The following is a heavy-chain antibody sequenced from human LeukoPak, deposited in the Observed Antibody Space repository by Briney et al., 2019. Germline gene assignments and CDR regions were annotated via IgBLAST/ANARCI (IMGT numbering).Heavy chain of an antibody. J-gene: IGHJ3*02. D-gene: IGHD1-7*01. V-gene: IGHV3-74*01. Sequence: GGSLRLSCAASGFTFSSHGMHWLRQAPGKGLVWVAHVSTDGTSTSSVDSVKGRFTISRDNAKNTLYLQMNSLRAEDTAVYYCARDSPNYSKGAIDIWGQGTMVTVSS. CDR3: ARDSPNYSKGAIDI. CDR1: GFTFSSHG. CDR2: VSTDGTST.